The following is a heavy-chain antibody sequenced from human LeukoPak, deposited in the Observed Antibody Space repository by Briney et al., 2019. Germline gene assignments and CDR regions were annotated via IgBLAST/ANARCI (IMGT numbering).Heavy chain of an antibody. CDR2: INPNSGGT. CDR1: GYTFTAYY. J-gene: IGHJ5*02. V-gene: IGHV1-2*02. Sequence: ASVKVSCKASGYTFTAYYMHWVRQAPGQGLEWIGWINPNSGGTKYAQKFQGRVMLTRDTSTTTTYMDLNSLTSDDTAIYYCARVYARAAGNRGVHCFDPGGQGPLATVPS. CDR3: ARVYARAAGNRGVHCFDP. D-gene: IGHD1-1*01.